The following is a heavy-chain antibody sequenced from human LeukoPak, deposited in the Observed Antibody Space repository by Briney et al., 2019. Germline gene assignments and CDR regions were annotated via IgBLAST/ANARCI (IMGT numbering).Heavy chain of an antibody. Sequence: SETLSLTCTASGASKFNYYWTWIRQSPGKGLEWIGFNHYSGGTSYKPSLKSRVTISIDTTKNQFSLKLTSVTAADTAVYYCARAPKYYYMDVWGKGTTVTVSS. V-gene: IGHV4-59*01. CDR2: NHYSGGT. CDR3: ARAPKYYYMDV. CDR1: GASKFNYY. J-gene: IGHJ6*03.